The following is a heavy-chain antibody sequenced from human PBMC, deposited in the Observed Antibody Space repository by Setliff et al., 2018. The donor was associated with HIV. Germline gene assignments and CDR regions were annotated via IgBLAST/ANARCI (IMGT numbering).Heavy chain of an antibody. D-gene: IGHD5-12*01. Sequence: SETLSLTCTVSGDSISSGDHYWSWIRQPPGKGLEWIGNIYYSGSTYYNPSLKSRVTISVDTSKNRFSLRLTSVTAADTAVYYSARTKADGYHGVFDSWGQGTLVTVSS. CDR2: IYYSGST. CDR3: ARTKADGYHGVFDS. CDR1: GDSISSGDHY. V-gene: IGHV4-30-4*08. J-gene: IGHJ4*02.